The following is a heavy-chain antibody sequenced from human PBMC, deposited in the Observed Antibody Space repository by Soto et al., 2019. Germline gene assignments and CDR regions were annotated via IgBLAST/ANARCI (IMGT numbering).Heavy chain of an antibody. CDR3: AIDDLYGGWFDP. V-gene: IGHV4-30-2*01. Sequence: QLQLQESGSGLVKPSQTLSLTCAVSGGSISSGGYSWNWIRQPPGKGLEWIGYIYHSGSTYYNPSLKSRVTVSVDKSKNQFSLKLSSVTAADTAVYYCAIDDLYGGWFDPWGQGTLVTVSS. D-gene: IGHD4-17*01. CDR2: IYHSGST. CDR1: GGSISSGGYS. J-gene: IGHJ5*02.